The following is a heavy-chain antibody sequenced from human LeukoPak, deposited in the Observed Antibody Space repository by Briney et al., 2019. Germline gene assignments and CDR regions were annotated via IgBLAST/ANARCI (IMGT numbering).Heavy chain of an antibody. D-gene: IGHD7-27*01. Sequence: PSETLSLTCTVSGGSISSYYWSWIRQPPGRGLEWIGYIYYSGSTNYNPSLKSRVTISVDTSKNQFSLKLSSVTAADTAVYYCARDVTSFAPGDGNWFGPWGQGTLVTVSS. V-gene: IGHV4-59*01. CDR1: GGSISSYY. J-gene: IGHJ5*02. CDR3: ARDVTSFAPGDGNWFGP. CDR2: IYYSGST.